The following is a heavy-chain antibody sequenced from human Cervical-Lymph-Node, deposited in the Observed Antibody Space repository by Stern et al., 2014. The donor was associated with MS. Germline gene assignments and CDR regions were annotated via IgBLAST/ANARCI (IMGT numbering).Heavy chain of an antibody. Sequence: VQLVESGGAVVQPGRSLRLSCAASGFTFSSYGMHLVRPAPGKGLEWVTVISYDGNHKYYAASVKGRFTISRDNSKNTLHLQMNSVTPDDTAIYYCARDYEDTSMLFDHWGQGTLVTVSS. CDR2: ISYDGNHK. V-gene: IGHV3-30*03. J-gene: IGHJ4*02. D-gene: IGHD2-8*01. CDR3: ARDYEDTSMLFDH. CDR1: GFTFSSYG.